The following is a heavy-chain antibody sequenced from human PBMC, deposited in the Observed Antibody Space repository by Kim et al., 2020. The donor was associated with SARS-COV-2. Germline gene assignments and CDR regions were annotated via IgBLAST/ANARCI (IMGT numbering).Heavy chain of an antibody. CDR3: AREPLPVTQGYYYMDV. CDR1: GFTFSSYG. CDR2: IWYDGSNK. D-gene: IGHD4-17*01. J-gene: IGHJ6*03. Sequence: GGSLRLSCAASGFTFSSYGMHWVRQAPGKGLEWVAVIWYDGSNKYYADSVKGRFTISRDNSKNTLYLQMNSLRAEDTAVYYCAREPLPVTQGYYYMDVWGKGTTVTVSS. V-gene: IGHV3-33*01.